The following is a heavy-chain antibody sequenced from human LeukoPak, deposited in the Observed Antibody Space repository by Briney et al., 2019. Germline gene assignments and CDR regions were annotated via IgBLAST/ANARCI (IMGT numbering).Heavy chain of an antibody. D-gene: IGHD1-1*01. CDR1: GFNFVSYA. CDR3: AKEGSNWNVDY. V-gene: IGHV3-23*01. J-gene: IGHJ4*02. CDR2: ISGFGDRT. Sequence: SGGSLRLSCAASGFNFVSYAMTWIRQAPGRGLEWVSTISGFGDRTFYGDSVKGRFTISRDNSKNTLFLQMNSLRAEDSALYYCAKEGSNWNVDYWSQGTLVTVSS.